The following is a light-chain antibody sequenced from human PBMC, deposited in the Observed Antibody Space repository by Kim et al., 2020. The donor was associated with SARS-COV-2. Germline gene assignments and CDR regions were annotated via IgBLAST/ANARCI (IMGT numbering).Light chain of an antibody. CDR2: GAS. CDR1: QSVSSSY. Sequence: EIVLTQSPGTLSLSQGERATLSCRASQSVSSSYLAWYQQKPGQAPRLLIYGASSRATGIPDRFSGSGSGTDFTLTISRLEPEDFAVYYSQQYGSSPYTFGQGTKLEI. CDR3: QQYGSSPYT. V-gene: IGKV3-20*01. J-gene: IGKJ2*01.